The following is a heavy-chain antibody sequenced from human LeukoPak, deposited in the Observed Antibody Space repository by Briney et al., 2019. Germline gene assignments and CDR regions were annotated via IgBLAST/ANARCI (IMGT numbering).Heavy chain of an antibody. V-gene: IGHV3-7*01. Sequence: GGSLRLSCVASEFIFTTYWMSWVRQAPGKGLEWVANIKQDGSEKYYVDSVKGRFTISRDNAKNSLFLQMNSLRVEDTDVYYCARSGYCSGGTCYEDFDQWGQGTLVTVSS. J-gene: IGHJ4*02. CDR3: ARSGYCSGGTCYEDFDQ. CDR2: IKQDGSEK. D-gene: IGHD2-15*01. CDR1: EFIFTTYW.